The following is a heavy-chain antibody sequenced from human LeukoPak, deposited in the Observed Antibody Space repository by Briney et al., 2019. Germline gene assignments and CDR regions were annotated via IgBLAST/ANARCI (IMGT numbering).Heavy chain of an antibody. D-gene: IGHD3-10*01. V-gene: IGHV3-30*02. CDR3: AKGRPGRFREGYFLDL. CDR2: IGFDGNNK. CDR1: GFSFSSYG. J-gene: IGHJ6*03. Sequence: GGSLRLSCAASGFSFSSYGIHWVRQAPGKGLEWVAFIGFDGNNKYYPDSVKGRFTISRYNSKNTVCLQMNGLRVEATAVYYCAKGRPGRFREGYFLDLWGNGTPGNGSS.